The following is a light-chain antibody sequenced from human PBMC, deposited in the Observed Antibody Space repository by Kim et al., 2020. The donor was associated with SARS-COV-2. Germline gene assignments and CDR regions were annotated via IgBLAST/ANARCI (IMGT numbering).Light chain of an antibody. CDR3: YSYTTRV. CDR1: SSDIDAYNY. CDR2: NVT. Sequence: QSVLTQPASVSGSPGQSITISCTGSSSDIDAYNYVSWYQQHPGKAPKLMIHNVTKRPSGVSDRFSGSKSGNTASLTISGLQAEDEANYYCYSYTTRVFGGGTKVTVL. J-gene: IGLJ3*02. V-gene: IGLV2-14*03.